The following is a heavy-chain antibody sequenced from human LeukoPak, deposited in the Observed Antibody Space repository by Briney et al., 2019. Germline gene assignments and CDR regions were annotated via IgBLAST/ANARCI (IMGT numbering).Heavy chain of an antibody. J-gene: IGHJ6*03. D-gene: IGHD3-9*01. V-gene: IGHV3-30*04. CDR2: ISSDGVEK. CDR3: AREGHYDILTGYSPLEYYFYYMDV. Sequence: QPGRSLRLPCEASGFTFSNYGIHWVRQTPGKGLEWVAAISSDGVEKHYADSVKGRFTISRDNSKSTLYLQMNSLRAEDTALYYCAREGHYDILTGYSPLEYYFYYMDVWGKGTTVTVSS. CDR1: GFTFSNYG.